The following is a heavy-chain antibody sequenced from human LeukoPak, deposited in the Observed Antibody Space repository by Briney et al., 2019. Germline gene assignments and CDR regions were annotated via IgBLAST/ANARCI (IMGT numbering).Heavy chain of an antibody. J-gene: IGHJ4*02. CDR1: GFTFSSYD. V-gene: IGHV3-13*01. CDR2: IGTAGDS. CDR3: AREYCGSSSCMGFDY. D-gene: IGHD2-2*01. Sequence: GGSLRLSCAASGFTFSSYDVHWVRQATGKGLEWVSAIGTAGDSYYQGSVKGRFTISREDAKNSVYLQMNSLRAGDTAVYYCAREYCGSSSCMGFDYWGQGTLVTVSS.